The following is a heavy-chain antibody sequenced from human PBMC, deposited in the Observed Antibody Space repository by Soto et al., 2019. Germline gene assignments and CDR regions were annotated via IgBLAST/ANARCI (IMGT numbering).Heavy chain of an antibody. V-gene: IGHV1-69*01. CDR3: ARISVAGTRGYYYGMDV. D-gene: IGHD6-19*01. J-gene: IGHJ6*02. CDR2: IIPIFDIT. CDR1: GGTFSSYA. Sequence: QVQLVQSGAEVKKPGSSVKVSCKASGGTFSSYAISWVRQAPGQGPEWMGGIIPIFDITKYVQKFQGRGTITADESTSTAYMELSSLRSDDTAVYYCARISVAGTRGYYYGMDVWGHGTTVTVSS.